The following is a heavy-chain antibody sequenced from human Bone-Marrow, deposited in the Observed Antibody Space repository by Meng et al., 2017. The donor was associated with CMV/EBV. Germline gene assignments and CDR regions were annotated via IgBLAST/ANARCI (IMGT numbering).Heavy chain of an antibody. J-gene: IGHJ6*02. CDR2: ISSSGSTI. V-gene: IGHV3-11*04. Sequence: GESLKISCAASGFTFSDYYMGWIRQAPGKGLEWVSYISSSGSTIYYADSVKGRFTISRDNAKNSLYLQMNSLRAEDTAVYYCAREARVVVPAASYYYGMDVWGQGTTVTVSS. CDR3: AREARVVVPAASYYYGMDV. D-gene: IGHD2-2*01. CDR1: GFTFSDYY.